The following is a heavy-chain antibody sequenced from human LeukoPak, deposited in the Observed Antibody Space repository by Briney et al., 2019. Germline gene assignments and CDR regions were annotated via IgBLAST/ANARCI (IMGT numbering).Heavy chain of an antibody. Sequence: GGSLRLSCAASGFTFDDYGMSWVRQAPGKGLEWVSGINWNGGSTGYADSVKGRFTISRDNAKNSLYLQMNSLRAEDTALYHCARGGGDSGYDWVDYWGQGTLVTVSS. CDR3: ARGGGDSGYDWVDY. CDR2: INWNGGST. CDR1: GFTFDDYG. D-gene: IGHD5-12*01. V-gene: IGHV3-20*01. J-gene: IGHJ4*02.